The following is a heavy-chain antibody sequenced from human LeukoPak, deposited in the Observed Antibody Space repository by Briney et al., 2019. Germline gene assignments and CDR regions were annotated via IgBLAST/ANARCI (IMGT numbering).Heavy chain of an antibody. J-gene: IGHJ5*02. CDR3: ERRGYCSSTSCYEYWFDP. CDR2: IYYSGST. CDR1: GGAISSSSYY. Sequence: SETLSLTCTVSGGAISSSSYYWGWIRQPPGKGLEGIGIIYYSGSTYYNPSLKSRLTISVDTSKNKFSLKLSSVTATDTAVYYCERRGYCSSTSCYEYWFDPWGQGTLVTVSS. D-gene: IGHD2-2*01. V-gene: IGHV4-39*01.